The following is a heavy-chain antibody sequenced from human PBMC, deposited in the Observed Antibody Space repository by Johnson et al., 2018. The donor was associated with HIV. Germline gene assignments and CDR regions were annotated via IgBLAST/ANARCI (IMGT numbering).Heavy chain of an antibody. CDR3: AREANAFDI. CDR2: ISYDGSNK. CDR1: GFTFSNYG. V-gene: IGHV3-30*19. J-gene: IGHJ3*02. Sequence: QVQLVESGGGVVQPGRSLRLSCAASGFTFSNYGMDWVRQAPGKGLEWVAVISYDGSNKYYADSVKGRFTISRDNSKNTLYLQMNSLRAEDTAVYYCAREANAFDIWGQGTMVTVSS.